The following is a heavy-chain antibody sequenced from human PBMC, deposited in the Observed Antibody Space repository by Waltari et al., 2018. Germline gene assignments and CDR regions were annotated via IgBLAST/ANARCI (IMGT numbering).Heavy chain of an antibody. D-gene: IGHD5-18*01. CDR2: IISSSSTI. V-gene: IGHV3-48*01. CDR3: ARLGTARSSDY. CDR1: GFTFSSYS. Sequence: EVQLVESGGGLVQPGGSLRLSCAASGFTFSSYSMNWVRQAPGKGLEWVSYIISSSSTIYYADSVKGRFTISRDNAKNSLYLQMNSLRAEDTAVYYCARLGTARSSDYWGQGTLVTVSS. J-gene: IGHJ4*02.